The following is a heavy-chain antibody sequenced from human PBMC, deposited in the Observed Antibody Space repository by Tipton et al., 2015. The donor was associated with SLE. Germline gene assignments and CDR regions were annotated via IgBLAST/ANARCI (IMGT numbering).Heavy chain of an antibody. CDR3: ARRTSPYNSSWHDAFDI. CDR1: GGPISTYY. V-gene: IGHV4-59*01. CDR2: VYYSGRT. J-gene: IGHJ3*02. Sequence: TLSLTCTVSGGPISTYYWSWIRQPPGKGLEWIGYVYYSGRTSYNSSLKSRVTISVDTSKNQFSLKLNSVTAADTAVYYCARRTSPYNSSWHDAFDIWGQGTLVTVSS. D-gene: IGHD6-13*01.